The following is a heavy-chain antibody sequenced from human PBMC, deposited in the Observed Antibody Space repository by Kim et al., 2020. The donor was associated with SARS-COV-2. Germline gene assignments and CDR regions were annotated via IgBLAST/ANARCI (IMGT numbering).Heavy chain of an antibody. J-gene: IGHJ4*02. Sequence: GGSLRLSCSSSVFPFISYATTWGPPSPGKRLEWGAAMSGSVCSTYSADSGQGRFTISRDNSKNTLYLQMNSLRAEDTAVYYCAKDWGTYYYDSSGYDYFDYWGQGTLVTVSS. D-gene: IGHD3-22*01. CDR3: AKDWGTYYYDSSGYDYFDY. CDR1: VFPFISYA. V-gene: IGHV3-23*01. CDR2: MSGSVCST.